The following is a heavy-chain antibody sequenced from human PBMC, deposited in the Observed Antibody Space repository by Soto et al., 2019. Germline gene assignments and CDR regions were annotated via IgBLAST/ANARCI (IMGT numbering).Heavy chain of an antibody. J-gene: IGHJ6*02. V-gene: IGHV5-51*01. CDR3: VRHRSSTSYGMDV. Sequence: WVRQMPGKGLEWMGIIYPGDSDTRYSPSFEGQVTISADKSISTAYLQWSSLKASDTAMYYCVRHRSSTSYGMDVWGQGTTVTVSS. CDR2: IYPGDSDT. D-gene: IGHD6-13*01.